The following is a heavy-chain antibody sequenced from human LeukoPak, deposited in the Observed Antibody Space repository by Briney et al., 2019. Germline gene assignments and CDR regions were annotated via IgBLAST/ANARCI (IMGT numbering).Heavy chain of an antibody. D-gene: IGHD2-21*01. J-gene: IGHJ4*02. Sequence: GGSLRLSCVASGFTFSNYAMSWVRQAPGRGLEWIAALNGGRTFFQDSVRGRCTISRDNSKSTLCLQLNSLTGDDTAVYYCVKEVPTYGYFDYWGRGTLVTVSS. CDR3: VKEVPTYGYFDY. V-gene: IGHV3-23*01. CDR1: GFTFSNYA. CDR2: LNGGRT.